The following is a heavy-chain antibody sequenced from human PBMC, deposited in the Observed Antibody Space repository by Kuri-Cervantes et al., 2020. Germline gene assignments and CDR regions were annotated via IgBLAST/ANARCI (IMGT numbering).Heavy chain of an antibody. CDR1: GFTVSGNY. CDR3: ARDVDFGDFGGYYFDY. CDR2: IYRGGDT. D-gene: IGHD4-17*01. J-gene: IGHJ4*02. Sequence: GGSLRLSCAASGFTVSGNYMSWVRQAPGKGLEWVSVIYRGGDTYYADSVKGRFTISRDSSRNSLYLQMNSLRVEDTAMYYCARDVDFGDFGGYYFDYWGQGTLVTVSS. V-gene: IGHV3-66*01.